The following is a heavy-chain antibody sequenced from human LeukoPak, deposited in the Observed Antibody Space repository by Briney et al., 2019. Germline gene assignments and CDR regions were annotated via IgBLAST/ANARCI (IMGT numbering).Heavy chain of an antibody. CDR2: IKQDGSEQ. CDR3: ARYCTFRTCSGTKFDY. CDR1: GFTFSRYW. D-gene: IGHD1-1*01. Sequence: GGSLRLSCAASGFTFSRYWMNWVRQAPGKGPEWVANIKQDGSEQFYADSVKGRFTISRDNAKNSLYLQMHSVRAEDTAVYFCARYCTFRTCSGTKFDYWGQGTLVTVSS. J-gene: IGHJ4*02. V-gene: IGHV3-7*01.